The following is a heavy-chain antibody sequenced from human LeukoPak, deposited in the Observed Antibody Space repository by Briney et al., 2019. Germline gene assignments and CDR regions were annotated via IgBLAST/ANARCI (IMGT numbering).Heavy chain of an antibody. CDR2: INWNGGST. Sequence: GGSLRLSCAASGFTFDDYGMSWVRQAPGKGLEWVSGINWNGGSTGYADSVKGRFTISRDNAKNSLYLQMNSLRAEDTALYYCARDSDDMDTAMVEGGLDYWGQGTLVTVSS. J-gene: IGHJ4*02. CDR3: ARDSDDMDTAMVEGGLDY. V-gene: IGHV3-20*04. CDR1: GFTFDDYG. D-gene: IGHD5-18*01.